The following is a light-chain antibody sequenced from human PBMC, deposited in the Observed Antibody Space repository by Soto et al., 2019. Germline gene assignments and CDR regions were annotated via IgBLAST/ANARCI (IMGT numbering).Light chain of an antibody. V-gene: IGLV2-8*01. J-gene: IGLJ1*01. CDR1: SSDVGGYNY. Sequence: QPVLTQPPSASGSPGQSVTISCTGTSSDVGGYNYVSWYQQHPGKAPKLMIYEVSKGPSGVPDRFSGSKSGNTASLTVSGLQAEDEADYYCSSYAGGNNYVFGTGTKVTVL. CDR3: SSYAGGNNYV. CDR2: EVS.